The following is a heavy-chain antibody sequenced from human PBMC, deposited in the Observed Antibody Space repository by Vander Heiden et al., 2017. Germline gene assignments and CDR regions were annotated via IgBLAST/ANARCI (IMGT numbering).Heavy chain of an antibody. CDR1: GFTFSSHA. J-gene: IGHJ6*02. V-gene: IGHV3-23*01. CDR3: AKAAILGGYYYYGMDV. CDR2: ISGSGDST. Sequence: EVQLLESGGGFVQRGGSLRLSCAAYGFTFSSHAMNWVRQAPGKGLEWVSAISGSGDSTYYADSVKGRFTISRDNSKNTLYLQMNSLRAEDTAVYYCAKAAILGGYYYYGMDVWGQGTTVTVSS.